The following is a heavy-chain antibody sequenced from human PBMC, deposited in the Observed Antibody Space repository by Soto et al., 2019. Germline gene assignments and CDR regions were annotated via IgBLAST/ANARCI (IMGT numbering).Heavy chain of an antibody. CDR2: ISAYNGNT. D-gene: IGHD3-10*01. V-gene: IGHV1-18*01. Sequence: ASVKVSCKASGYTFTSYGISWVRQAPGQGLEWMGWISAYNGNTNYAQKLQGRVTMTTDTSTSTAYMELRSLRSDDTAVYYCARVAPLRFGEEGGYYYYGMDVWGQGTTVTV. CDR1: GYTFTSYG. J-gene: IGHJ6*02. CDR3: ARVAPLRFGEEGGYYYYGMDV.